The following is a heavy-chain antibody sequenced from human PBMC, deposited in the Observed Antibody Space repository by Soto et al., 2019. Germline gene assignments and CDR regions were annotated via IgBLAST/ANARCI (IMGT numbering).Heavy chain of an antibody. Sequence: EVQLLESGGGLVQPGGSLRLSCAASGFTFSSYAMSWVRQAPGKGLGWVSALSGSGGSTYYADSVKGRFTISRDNSKNTLYLQMNSLRAEDTAVYYCAKVGDFWVTYYFDYWGQGTLVTVSS. D-gene: IGHD3-3*01. J-gene: IGHJ4*02. V-gene: IGHV3-23*01. CDR2: LSGSGGST. CDR1: GFTFSSYA. CDR3: AKVGDFWVTYYFDY.